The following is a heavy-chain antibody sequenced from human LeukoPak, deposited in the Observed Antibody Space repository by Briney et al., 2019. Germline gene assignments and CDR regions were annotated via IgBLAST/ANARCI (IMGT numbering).Heavy chain of an antibody. CDR1: GYTLTELS. CDR3: ATAWEPAAFVDY. D-gene: IGHD1-26*01. J-gene: IGHJ4*02. V-gene: IGHV1-24*01. Sequence: ASVKVSCKVFGYTLTELSMHWVRQAPGKGLEWMGGFDPEDGETIYAQKFQGRVTMTEDTSTDTAYMELSSLRSEDTAVYYCATAWEPAAFVDYWGQGTLVTVSS. CDR2: FDPEDGET.